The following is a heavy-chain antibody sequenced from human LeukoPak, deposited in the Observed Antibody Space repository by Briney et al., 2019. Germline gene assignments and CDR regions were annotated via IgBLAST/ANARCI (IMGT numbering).Heavy chain of an antibody. D-gene: IGHD3-16*01. CDR2: ISYSETT. J-gene: IGHJ4*02. CDR1: GGSISRHY. CDR3: ASGAGGGWDTFGN. V-gene: IGHV4-59*11. Sequence: SETLSLTCTVSGGSISRHYWSWIRQPPGKGLEWIGYISYSETTNYNPSLKSRVTISLDTSRKQFSLKLRSVTAADTALYYCASGAGGGWDTFGNSGQGNLVTVSS.